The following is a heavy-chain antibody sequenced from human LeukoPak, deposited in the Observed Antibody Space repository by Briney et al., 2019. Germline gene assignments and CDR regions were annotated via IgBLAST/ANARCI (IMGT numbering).Heavy chain of an antibody. J-gene: IGHJ4*02. CDR2: ISAYNGNT. CDR1: GYSFTSYW. D-gene: IGHD3-10*01. Sequence: GESLKISCKGSGYSFTSYWIGWVRQAPGQGLEWMGWISAYNGNTNYAQKLQGRVTMTTDTSTSTAYMELRSLRSDDTAVYYCARDLLWFGEIANWGQGTLVTVSS. V-gene: IGHV1-18*04. CDR3: ARDLLWFGEIAN.